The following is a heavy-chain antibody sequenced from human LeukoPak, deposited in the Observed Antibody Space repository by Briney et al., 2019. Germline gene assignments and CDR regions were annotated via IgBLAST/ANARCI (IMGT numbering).Heavy chain of an antibody. V-gene: IGHV3-74*01. Sequence: GGSLRLSCAASGFTFSSYWMHWVRQAPGKGLVWVSRINTDGSSTSYADSVKGRFTISRDNAKNTLYLQMNSLRAEDTAVYYCARETGIAAALDLWGQGTLVTVSS. CDR3: ARETGIAAALDL. J-gene: IGHJ5*02. CDR2: INTDGSST. CDR1: GFTFSSYW. D-gene: IGHD6-13*01.